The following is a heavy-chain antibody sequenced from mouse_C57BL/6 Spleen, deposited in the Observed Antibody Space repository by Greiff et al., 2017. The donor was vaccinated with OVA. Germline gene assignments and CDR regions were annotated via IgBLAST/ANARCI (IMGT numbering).Heavy chain of an antibody. CDR3: ASVVAHYYAMDY. CDR1: GYTFTSYW. Sequence: QVQLKQSGAELAKPGASVKLSCKASGYTFTSYWMHWVKQRPGQGLEWIGYINPSSGYTKYNQKFKDKATLTADKSSSTAYMQLSSLTYEDSAVYYCASVVAHYYAMDYWGQGTSVTVSS. CDR2: INPSSGYT. V-gene: IGHV1-7*01. D-gene: IGHD1-1*01. J-gene: IGHJ4*01.